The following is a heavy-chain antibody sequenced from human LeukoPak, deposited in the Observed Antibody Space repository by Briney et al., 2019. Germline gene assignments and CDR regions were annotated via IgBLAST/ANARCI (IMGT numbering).Heavy chain of an antibody. Sequence: GASVKVSCKASGGTFSSYAISWVRQAPGQGLEWMGGIIPIFGTANYAQKFQGRVAITADKSTSTAYMELSSLRSEDTAVYYCARVRPLLLWFGELLYWGQGTLVTVSS. CDR1: GGTFSSYA. D-gene: IGHD3-10*01. CDR2: IIPIFGTA. V-gene: IGHV1-69*06. CDR3: ARVRPLLLWFGELLY. J-gene: IGHJ4*02.